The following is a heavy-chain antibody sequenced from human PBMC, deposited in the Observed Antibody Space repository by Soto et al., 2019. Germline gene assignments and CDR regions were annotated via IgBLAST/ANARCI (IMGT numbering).Heavy chain of an antibody. CDR1: GFTFCNYA. Sequence: QVQLVESGGGVVQPGRSLRLSCAASGFTFCNYAMHWVRQAPGKGLDWVAVVSFDGSNSYYADSVKGRFTISRDNSKNTLFLQMNSLRPEDTAVYFCARPIVPAIQNHPYYYYGLDVWGQGTTVTVSS. CDR2: VSFDGSNS. CDR3: ARPIVPAIQNHPYYYYGLDV. D-gene: IGHD2-2*01. V-gene: IGHV3-30-3*01. J-gene: IGHJ6*02.